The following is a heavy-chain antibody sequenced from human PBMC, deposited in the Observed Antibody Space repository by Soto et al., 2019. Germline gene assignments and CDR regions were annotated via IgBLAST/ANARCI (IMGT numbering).Heavy chain of an antibody. CDR1: VFTFSHFG. V-gene: IGHV3-33*01. Sequence: GGSLRLSCAASVFTFSHFGMHWVRQAPGKGLESVAIIWYDGSHEYYADSVKGRFTISRDNSKNTLSLQMNSLTAEDTALYYCARDSAAGRGLDYWGQGTLVTVSS. CDR3: ARDSAAGRGLDY. CDR2: IWYDGSHE. J-gene: IGHJ4*02. D-gene: IGHD6-19*01.